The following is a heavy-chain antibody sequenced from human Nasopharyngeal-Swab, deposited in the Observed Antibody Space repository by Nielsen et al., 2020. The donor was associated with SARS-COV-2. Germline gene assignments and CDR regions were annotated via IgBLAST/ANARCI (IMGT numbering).Heavy chain of an antibody. V-gene: IGHV4-34*01. CDR3: ARGFHPRHYYDSSGSSLDY. D-gene: IGHD3-22*01. CDR2: INHSGST. Sequence: SLILSLSCAVYGGSFSGYYWSWIRQPPGKGLEWLGEINHSGSTNYNPSLKSRVTISVDTSKNQFSLKLSSVTAADTAVYYCARGFHPRHYYDSSGSSLDYWGQGTLVTVSS. CDR1: GGSFSGYY. J-gene: IGHJ4*02.